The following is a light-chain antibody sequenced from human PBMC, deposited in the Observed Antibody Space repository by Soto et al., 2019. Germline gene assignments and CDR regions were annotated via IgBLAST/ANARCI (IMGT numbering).Light chain of an antibody. CDR3: QQCGSSPWT. J-gene: IGKJ1*01. V-gene: IGKV3-20*01. CDR2: AAS. Sequence: EIVLTQSPGTLSLSPGERATLSCRASQGVSSYYLAWYQQKPGQAPRLHVYAASSRATGIPDSVSGGGSGSDFTLTIIRLEPEDFAVYYCQQCGSSPWTFGQGTKVDIK. CDR1: QGVSSYY.